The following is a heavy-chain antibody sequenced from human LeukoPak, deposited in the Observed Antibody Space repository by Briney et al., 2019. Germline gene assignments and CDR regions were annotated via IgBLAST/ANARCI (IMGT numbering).Heavy chain of an antibody. CDR2: IYYSGST. Sequence: SETLSLTCTVSGGSISSSSYYWGWIRQPPGKGLEWIGSIYYSGSTYYNPSLKSRVTISVDTSKNQFSLKLSSVTAADTAVYYCARHQAYCSSTSCSQPDWLDPWGQGTLVTVSS. V-gene: IGHV4-39*01. J-gene: IGHJ5*02. CDR3: ARHQAYCSSTSCSQPDWLDP. D-gene: IGHD2-2*01. CDR1: GGSISSSSYY.